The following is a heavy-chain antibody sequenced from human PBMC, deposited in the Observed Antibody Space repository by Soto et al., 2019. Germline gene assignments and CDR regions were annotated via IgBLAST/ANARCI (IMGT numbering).Heavy chain of an antibody. Sequence: PSETLSLTCTVSGGPISSYYWSWIRQPPGKGLEWIGYIYYSGSTNYNPSLKSRVTISVDTSKNQFSLKLSSVTAADTAVYYCARLLVRGVIIIFDYWGQGTLVTVSS. V-gene: IGHV4-59*08. D-gene: IGHD3-10*01. J-gene: IGHJ4*02. CDR2: IYYSGST. CDR1: GGPISSYY. CDR3: ARLLVRGVIIIFDY.